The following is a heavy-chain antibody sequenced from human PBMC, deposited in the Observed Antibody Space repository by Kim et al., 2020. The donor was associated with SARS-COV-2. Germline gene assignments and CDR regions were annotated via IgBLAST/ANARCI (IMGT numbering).Heavy chain of an antibody. CDR3: ARDLWGSYGENWFDP. J-gene: IGHJ5*02. CDR1: GFTFSSYS. D-gene: IGHD3-16*01. V-gene: IGHV3-48*02. Sequence: GGSLRLSCAASGFTFSSYSMNWVRQAPGKGLEWVSYISSSSSTIYYADSVKGRFTISRDNAKNSLYLQMNSLRDEDTAVYYCARDLWGSYGENWFDPWGQGTLVTVSS. CDR2: ISSSSSTI.